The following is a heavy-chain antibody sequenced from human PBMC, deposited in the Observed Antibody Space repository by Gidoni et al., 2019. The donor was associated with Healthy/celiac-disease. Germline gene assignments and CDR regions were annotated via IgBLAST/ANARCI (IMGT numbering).Heavy chain of an antibody. J-gene: IGHJ4*02. V-gene: IGHV3-30-3*01. Sequence: QVQLVESGGGVVQPGRSLRLSCAASGFTFSSYAMHWVRQAPGKGLEWVAVISYDGSNKYYADAVKGRFTISRDNSKNTLYLQMNSLRAEDTAVYYCARETPPRNWGQGTLVTVSS. CDR1: GFTFSSYA. CDR2: ISYDGSNK. CDR3: ARETPPRN.